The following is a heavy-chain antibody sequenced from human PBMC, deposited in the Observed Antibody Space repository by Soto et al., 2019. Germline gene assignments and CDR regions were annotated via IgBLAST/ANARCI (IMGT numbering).Heavy chain of an antibody. D-gene: IGHD5-12*01. V-gene: IGHV6-1*01. CDR1: GDSVSSNTAS. Sequence: SETLSLTCAISGDSVSSNTASWNWIRQSPSRGLEWLGRTYFRSKWYNDDAVSVKSPIVITPDTPNNQFSLQLNSVTPVDTAVYFCAKGDNLGPKSGYAFDPWGQGIMVTVSS. J-gene: IGHJ5*02. CDR2: TYFRSKWYN. CDR3: AKGDNLGPKSGYAFDP.